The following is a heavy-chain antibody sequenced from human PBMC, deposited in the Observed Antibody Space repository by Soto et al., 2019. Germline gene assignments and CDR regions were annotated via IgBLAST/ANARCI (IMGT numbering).Heavy chain of an antibody. V-gene: IGHV3-74*01. CDR3: ARDLSSCSSARCYSFYYGVDV. CDR1: GFNFSRFW. CDR2: INSDGSRT. D-gene: IGHD2-2*01. J-gene: IGHJ6*02. Sequence: PGRSLRLSCTASGFNFSRFWTHWVRQVPGRGLVWVSHINSDGSRTSYADSVKGRFTISRDNAKNTLYLQMNSLRAEDTAVYYCARDLSSCSSARCYSFYYGVDVCGQGTTVTVSS.